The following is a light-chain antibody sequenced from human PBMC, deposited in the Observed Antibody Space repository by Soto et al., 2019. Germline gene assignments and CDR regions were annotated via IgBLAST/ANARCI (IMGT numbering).Light chain of an antibody. Sequence: EIVLTQSPATLSLSPGERATLSCRAIQCVSRYLAWYQQKPGQAPRLLIYDASNRATGIPTRFSGSGSGTDFALTISSLEPEDFGVYYCQQRSNWPSTFGGGTKVEIK. CDR3: QQRSNWPST. CDR2: DAS. CDR1: QCVSRY. V-gene: IGKV3-11*01. J-gene: IGKJ4*01.